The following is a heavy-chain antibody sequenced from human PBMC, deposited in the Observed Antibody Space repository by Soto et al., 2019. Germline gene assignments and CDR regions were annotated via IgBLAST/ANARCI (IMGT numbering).Heavy chain of an antibody. D-gene: IGHD3-3*01. J-gene: IGHJ4*02. CDR3: ARWIGVVIIAPPDY. CDR1: GFTFSSYG. V-gene: IGHV3-33*01. CDR2: IWYDGSNK. Sequence: GGSLRLSCAASGFTFSSYGMHWVRQAPGKGLEWVAVIWYDGSNKYYADSVKGRFTISRDNSKNTLYLQMNSLRAEDTAVYYCARWIGVVIIAPPDYWGQGTLVTVYS.